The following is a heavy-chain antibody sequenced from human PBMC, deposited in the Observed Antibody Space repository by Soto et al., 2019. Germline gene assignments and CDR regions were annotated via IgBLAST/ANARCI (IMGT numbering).Heavy chain of an antibody. CDR1: GFTFSGYA. J-gene: IGHJ4*02. Sequence: EVQLLESGGGLVQPGGSLRLSCAASGFTFSGYAMNWVRQAPGKGLEWVSSVTGNGGSTYYADSVKGRFTISRDNSKNTLFLQMNSLRAEDTAVYYCASATLHTIAAAGPSCHNWGQGALVTVSS. CDR2: VTGNGGST. V-gene: IGHV3-23*01. D-gene: IGHD6-13*01. CDR3: ASATLHTIAAAGPSCHN.